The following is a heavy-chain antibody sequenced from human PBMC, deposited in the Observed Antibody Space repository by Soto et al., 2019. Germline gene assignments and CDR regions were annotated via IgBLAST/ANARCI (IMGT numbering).Heavy chain of an antibody. CDR3: ASGYSYGWSSYYYGMDV. J-gene: IGHJ6*02. Sequence: GGSLRLSCAASGFTFSSYSMNWVRQAPGKGLEWVSSISSSSSYIYYADSVKGRFTISRDNAKNSLYLQMNSLRAEDTAVYYCASGYSYGWSSYYYGMDVWGQGTTVTVSS. V-gene: IGHV3-21*01. CDR1: GFTFSSYS. D-gene: IGHD5-18*01. CDR2: ISSSSSYI.